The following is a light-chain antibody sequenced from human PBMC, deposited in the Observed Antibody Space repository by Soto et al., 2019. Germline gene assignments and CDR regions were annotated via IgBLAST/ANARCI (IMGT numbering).Light chain of an antibody. Sequence: QSVLTQPASVYGSPGQSITISCTGTSSDVGGYNYVSCYQQNPGKAPKLMIYEVNNRPSGVSNRFSGSKSGNTASLTISGLQAEDEGDYYCSSYTDSSTLGGFGTRTKGTV. CDR2: EVN. J-gene: IGLJ1*01. CDR3: SSYTDSSTLGG. V-gene: IGLV2-14*01. CDR1: SSDVGGYNY.